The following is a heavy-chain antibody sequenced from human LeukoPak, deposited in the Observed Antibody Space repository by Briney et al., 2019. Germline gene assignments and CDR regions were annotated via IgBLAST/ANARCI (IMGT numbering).Heavy chain of an antibody. V-gene: IGHV3-7*01. D-gene: IGHD2-2*01. CDR1: GFTFSSYG. CDR3: ARPRGCGSARCNNFDY. J-gene: IGHJ4*02. CDR2: MDEYGSDI. Sequence: GGSLRLSCGASGFTFSSYGMHWVRQAPGKGLEWVAIMDEYGSDIFYVESVKGRFIISRANARNSLYLQMNNLRAEDTAVYYCARPRGCGSARCNNFDYWGQGTLVTVSS.